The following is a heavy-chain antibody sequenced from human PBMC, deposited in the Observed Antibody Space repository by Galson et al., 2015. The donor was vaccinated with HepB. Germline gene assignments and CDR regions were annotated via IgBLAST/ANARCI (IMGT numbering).Heavy chain of an antibody. CDR2: ISYDGSNK. V-gene: IGHV3-30*03. D-gene: IGHD3-16*02. CDR1: GFTFSSYG. Sequence: SLRLSCAASGFTFSSYGMHWVRQAPGKGLEWVAVISYDGSNKYYADPVKGRFTISRDNSKNTLYLQMNSLRAEDTAVYYCARDRYTRGADAFDIWGQGTMVTVSS. CDR3: ARDRYTRGADAFDI. J-gene: IGHJ3*02.